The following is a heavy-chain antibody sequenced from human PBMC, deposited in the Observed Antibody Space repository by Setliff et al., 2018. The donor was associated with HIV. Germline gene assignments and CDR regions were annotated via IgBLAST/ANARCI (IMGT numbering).Heavy chain of an antibody. CDR2: ISTSGTT. D-gene: IGHD2-15*01. J-gene: IGHJ6*03. CDR1: GDSITSGTYY. CDR3: ARSLAYCSGGGCSSGNYYYMDV. V-gene: IGHV4-61*09. Sequence: PSETLSLTCTVSGDSITSGTYYWSWIRQPAGMRLEWIGHISTSGTTNYNPSLKSRVTISADTSKSQFSLKLTSLIAADTAVYYCARSLAYCSGGGCSSGNYYYMDVWGKGTTVTVSS.